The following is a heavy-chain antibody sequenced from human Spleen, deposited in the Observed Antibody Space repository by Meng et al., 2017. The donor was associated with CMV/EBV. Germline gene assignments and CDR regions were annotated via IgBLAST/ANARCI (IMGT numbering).Heavy chain of an antibody. J-gene: IGHJ4*02. CDR2: IIPLFGGA. CDR1: GGTFNNYA. V-gene: IGHV1-69*05. Sequence: CKGSGGTFNNYAFTWVRQAPGQGPEWMGGIIPLFGGANYAQKFQGRVTITTDESTTTAYMELSSLRSEDTALYFCAGNDQLLMYFFDYWGQGTLVTVSS. D-gene: IGHD2-8*01. CDR3: AGNDQLLMYFFDY.